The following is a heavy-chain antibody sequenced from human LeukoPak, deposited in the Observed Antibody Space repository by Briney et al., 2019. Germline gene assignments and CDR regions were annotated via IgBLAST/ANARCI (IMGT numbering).Heavy chain of an antibody. Sequence: SETLSLTCSVSGGSVSSGNYYWSWIRQPPGKGLEWIGYMYDSGGTKYNPSLKSRVTISIDTSKDQFSLKLSSVTAADTAVYYCARGKRKYYYGSGSYRGPHWFDPWGQGTLVTVSS. CDR2: MYDSGGT. V-gene: IGHV4-61*01. J-gene: IGHJ5*02. CDR3: ARGKRKYYYGSGSYRGPHWFDP. D-gene: IGHD3-10*01. CDR1: GGSVSSGNYY.